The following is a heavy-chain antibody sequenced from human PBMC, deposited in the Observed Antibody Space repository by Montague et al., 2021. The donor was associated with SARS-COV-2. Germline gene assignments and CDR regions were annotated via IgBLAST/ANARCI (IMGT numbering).Heavy chain of an antibody. CDR2: ISGYRGNT. J-gene: IGHJ3*02. CDR3: AREGRVYDVLTGYSEFRDAFDI. CDR1: GYNFSIYG. D-gene: IGHD3-9*01. Sequence: SVKVSCKASGYNFSIYGLSWVRQAPGQGLEWMGWISGYRGNTNYAQNLQGRLTMTTDTSTSTAYMELRSLTSDDTAVYYCAREGRVYDVLTGYSEFRDAFDIRGQGTMITVSS. V-gene: IGHV1-18*01.